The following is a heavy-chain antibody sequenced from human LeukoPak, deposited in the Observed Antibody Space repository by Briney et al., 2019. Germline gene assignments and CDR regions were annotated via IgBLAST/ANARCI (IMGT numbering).Heavy chain of an antibody. CDR2: ISSSSSYI. D-gene: IGHD2-21*02. CDR1: GFTFSSYS. CDR3: ARFRSAYCGGDCYL. Sequence: GGSLRLSCAASGFTFSSYSMNWVRQAPGEGLEWVSSISSSSSYIYYADSVKGRFTISRDNAKNSLYLQMNSLRAEDTAVYYCARFRSAYCGGDCYLWGQGTLVTVSS. J-gene: IGHJ5*02. V-gene: IGHV3-21*01.